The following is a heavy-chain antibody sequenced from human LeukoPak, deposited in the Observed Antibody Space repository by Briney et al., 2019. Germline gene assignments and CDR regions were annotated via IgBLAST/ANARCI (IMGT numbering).Heavy chain of an antibody. V-gene: IGHV3-66*01. D-gene: IGHD1-26*01. J-gene: IGHJ4*02. Sequence: PGGSLRLSCAASGFTFSSYGMHWVRQAPGKGLEWVSVIYSGGSTYYTDSVKGRFTISRDNSKNTLYLQMNSLRAEDTAVYYCARDLLHPFDYWGQGTLVTVSS. CDR3: ARDLLHPFDY. CDR1: GFTFSSYG. CDR2: IYSGGST.